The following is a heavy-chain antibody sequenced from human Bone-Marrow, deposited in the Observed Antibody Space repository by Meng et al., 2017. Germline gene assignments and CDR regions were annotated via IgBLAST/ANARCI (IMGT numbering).Heavy chain of an antibody. CDR3: ARAPGIAAAA. V-gene: IGHV3-74*01. J-gene: IGHJ4*02. D-gene: IGHD6-25*01. CDR1: TFTVSRFW. CDR2: INSDGSST. Sequence: EVQLVESGGYLVHPWESLRLSCAASTFTVSRFWMHWVRQALGKGLVWVSHINSDGSSTRYADSVKGRFTISRDNAKNTLYLQINSLRADDAAVYYCARAPGIAAAAWGQGALVTVSS.